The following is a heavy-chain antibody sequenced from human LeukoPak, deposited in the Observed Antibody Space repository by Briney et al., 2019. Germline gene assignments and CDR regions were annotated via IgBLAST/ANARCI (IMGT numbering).Heavy chain of an antibody. Sequence: PSETLSLTCAVSGYSISSGYYWGWIRQPPGKGLEWIGSIYHSGSTYYNPSPKSRVTISVDTSKNQFSLKMSTVTAADTAVYYXARQXITMVRGVIINFDYWGQGTLVXXSS. CDR1: GYSISSGYY. D-gene: IGHD3-10*01. CDR2: IYHSGST. CDR3: ARQXITMVRGVIINFDY. J-gene: IGHJ4*02. V-gene: IGHV4-38-2*01.